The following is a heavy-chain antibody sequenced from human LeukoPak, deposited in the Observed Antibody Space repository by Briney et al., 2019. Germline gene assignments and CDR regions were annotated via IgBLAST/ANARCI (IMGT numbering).Heavy chain of an antibody. CDR1: GFTFDDYA. D-gene: IGHD3-9*01. V-gene: IGHV3-9*01. CDR3: AKVGYYDILTGYYNVKRDY. Sequence: GGSLRLSCAASGFTFDDYAMHWVRQAPGKGLEWVSGISWNSGTIGYADPVKGRFTISRDNAKNSLYLQMNSLRAEDTAVYYCAKVGYYDILTGYYNVKRDYWGQGTLVTVSS. CDR2: ISWNSGTI. J-gene: IGHJ4*02.